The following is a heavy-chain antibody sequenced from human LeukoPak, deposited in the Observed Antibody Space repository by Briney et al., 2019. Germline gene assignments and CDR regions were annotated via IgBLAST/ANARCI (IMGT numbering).Heavy chain of an antibody. CDR3: AREVWELRAFDI. V-gene: IGHV1-2*02. CDR1: GYTFTGYY. J-gene: IGHJ3*02. D-gene: IGHD1-26*01. CDR2: INPNSGGT. Sequence: ASVKVSCKASGYTFTGYYMHWVRQAPGQGLEWMGWINPNSGGTNYAQKFQGRVTMTRDTSISTAYMELSRPRSDDTAVYYCAREVWELRAFDIWGQGTMVTVSS.